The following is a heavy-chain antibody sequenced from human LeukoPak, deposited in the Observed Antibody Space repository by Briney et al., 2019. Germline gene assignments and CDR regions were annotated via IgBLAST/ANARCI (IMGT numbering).Heavy chain of an antibody. D-gene: IGHD6-13*01. V-gene: IGHV4-39*07. CDR2: IYYSGST. CDR1: GGSISSSSYY. J-gene: IGHJ5*02. Sequence: SETLSLTCTVSGGSISSSSYYWGWIRQPPGKGLEWIGSIYYSGSTYYNPSLKSRVTISVDTSKNQFSLKLSSVTAADTAVYYCAREVSSSSPAFDPWGQGTLVTVSS. CDR3: AREVSSSSPAFDP.